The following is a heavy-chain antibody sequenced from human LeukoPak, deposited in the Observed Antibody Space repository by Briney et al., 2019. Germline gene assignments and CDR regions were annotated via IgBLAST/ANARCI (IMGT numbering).Heavy chain of an antibody. V-gene: IGHV3-23*01. D-gene: IGHD3-22*01. CDR3: AKDGDTSGIFDY. J-gene: IGHJ4*02. Sequence: GGSLRLSCAASGFTFSNYAMSWVRQTPGKGLECVSSLSNGGGTTYYSDSVKGRFTISRDNSKNIVYLQTNSLRAEDTAVYYCAKDGDTSGIFDYWGQGTLVTVSS. CDR2: LSNGGGTT. CDR1: GFTFSNYA.